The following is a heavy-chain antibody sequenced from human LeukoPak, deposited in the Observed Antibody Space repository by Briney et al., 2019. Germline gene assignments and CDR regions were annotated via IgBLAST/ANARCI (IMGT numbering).Heavy chain of an antibody. Sequence: PSQTLSLTCTVSGGSISSGDYYWSWIRQPAGKGLEWIGRIYTSGSTNYNPSLKSRVTMSVDTSKNQFSLKLSSVTAADTAVYYCAGGNYDFWSGSVYYWGQGTLVTVSS. CDR3: AGGNYDFWSGSVYY. CDR1: GGSISSGDYY. CDR2: IYTSGST. V-gene: IGHV4-61*02. D-gene: IGHD3-3*01. J-gene: IGHJ4*02.